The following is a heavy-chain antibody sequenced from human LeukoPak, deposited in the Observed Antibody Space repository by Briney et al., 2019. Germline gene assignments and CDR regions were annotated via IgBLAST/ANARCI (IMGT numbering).Heavy chain of an antibody. CDR1: GFTFSRTW. CDR2: INGDGTST. D-gene: IGHD3-10*01. Sequence: PGGSLRLSCTVSGFTFSRTWRRWVRQAPGKGLVWVSHINGDGTSTNYADSVKGRFTISRDNSKNTLYLQMNTLRPEDTAVYYCAKDYRSGRFHDFWGQGTLVTVSS. CDR3: AKDYRSGRFHDF. V-gene: IGHV3-74*01. J-gene: IGHJ4*02.